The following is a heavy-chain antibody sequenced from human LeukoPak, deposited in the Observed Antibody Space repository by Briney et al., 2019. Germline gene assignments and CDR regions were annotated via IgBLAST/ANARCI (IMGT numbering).Heavy chain of an antibody. CDR1: GFTFSSYG. J-gene: IGHJ4*02. Sequence: PGGSLRLSCAASGFTFSSYGMHWVRQAPGKGLEWVAVIWYDGSNKYYADSVKGRFTISRDNSKNTLYLQMNSLRAEDTAVYYCARDGVYLYSGSYVDYWGQGTLVTVSS. CDR2: IWYDGSNK. CDR3: ARDGVYLYSGSYVDY. D-gene: IGHD1-26*01. V-gene: IGHV3-33*01.